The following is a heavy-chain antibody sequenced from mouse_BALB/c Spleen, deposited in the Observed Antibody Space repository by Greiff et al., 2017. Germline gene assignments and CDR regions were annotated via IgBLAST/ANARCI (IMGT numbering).Heavy chain of an antibody. D-gene: IGHD2-1*01. CDR2: ISYDGSN. CDR1: GYSITSGYY. V-gene: IGHV3-6*02. CDR3: ARGYYGNCFFDY. Sequence: EVKLQESGPGLVKPSQSLSLTCSVTGYSITSGYYWNWIRQFPGNKLEWMGYISYDGSNNYNPSLKNRISITRDTSKNQFFLKLNSVTTEDTATYYCARGYYGNCFFDYWGQGTTLTVSS. J-gene: IGHJ2*01.